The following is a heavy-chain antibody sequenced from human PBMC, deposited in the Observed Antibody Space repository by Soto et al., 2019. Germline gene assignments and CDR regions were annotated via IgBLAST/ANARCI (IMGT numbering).Heavy chain of an antibody. Sequence: QVQLVQSRAEVKKPGASVTVSCKASGHTFANYYIHWVRQAPGQGLEWMGKINPSGGAATYAQGFQGRVTMTLDTSATTVVLEMRSLTTDDTAVYYCAKQTVELSLGGFDPWGQGTLVTISS. D-gene: IGHD1-1*01. V-gene: IGHV1-46*01. J-gene: IGHJ5*02. CDR2: INPSGGAA. CDR1: GHTFANYY. CDR3: AKQTVELSLGGFDP.